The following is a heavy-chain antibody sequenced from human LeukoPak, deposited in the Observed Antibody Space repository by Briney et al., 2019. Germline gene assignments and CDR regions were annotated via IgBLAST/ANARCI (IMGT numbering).Heavy chain of an antibody. D-gene: IGHD2-2*02. Sequence: GGSLRLSCAASGFTFSSYAMSWVRQAPGKGLEWVSAISGSGGSTYYADSVRGRFTISRDNAKNSLYLQMSSLRAEDTAVYYCARIPLSQLIWSDPWGQGTLVTVSS. J-gene: IGHJ5*02. CDR2: ISGSGGST. CDR3: ARIPLSQLIWSDP. CDR1: GFTFSSYA. V-gene: IGHV3-23*01.